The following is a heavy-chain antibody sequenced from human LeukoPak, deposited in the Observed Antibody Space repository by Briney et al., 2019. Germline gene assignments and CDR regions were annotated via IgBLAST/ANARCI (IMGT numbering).Heavy chain of an antibody. CDR3: ARDPFTFGGVIPKIYFDF. V-gene: IGHV1-69*11. CDR1: GYTFTSYG. CDR2: IIPTLDRT. D-gene: IGHD3-16*02. J-gene: IGHJ4*02. Sequence: GASVKVSCKASGYTFTSYGINWVRQAPGQGLEWMGRIIPTLDRTSYAQKFQGRVTTTTDESTSTAYMELSSLRSEDTAVYYCARDPFTFGGVIPKIYFDFWGQGTLVTVSS.